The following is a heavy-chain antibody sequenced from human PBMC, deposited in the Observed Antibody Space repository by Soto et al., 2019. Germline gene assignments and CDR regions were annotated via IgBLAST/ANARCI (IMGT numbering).Heavy chain of an antibody. Sequence: EVQLLESGGGLVQPGGSLRLSCAASGFTFSSYAMSWVRQAPGKGLEWVSAISGSGGSTYYADSVKGRFTISRDNSKNPLYLQMISLRAEDAAVYYGAKAGCSSTSCLRSFGYWGQGSLVSVS. CDR1: GFTFSSYA. J-gene: IGHJ4*02. CDR3: AKAGCSSTSCLRSFGY. D-gene: IGHD2-2*01. V-gene: IGHV3-23*01. CDR2: ISGSGGST.